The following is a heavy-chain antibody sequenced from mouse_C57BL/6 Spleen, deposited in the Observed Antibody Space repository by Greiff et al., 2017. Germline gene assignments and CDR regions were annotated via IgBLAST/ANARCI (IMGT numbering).Heavy chain of an antibody. J-gene: IGHJ4*01. V-gene: IGHV1-39*01. CDR3: TRGHYYGSIYAMDY. CDR1: GYSFTDYN. Sequence: EVQGVESGPELVKPGASVKISCKASGYSFTDYNMNWVKQSNGKSLEWIGVINPNYGTTSYNQKFKGKATLTVDQSSSTVYMQLNSLTSEDSAVYYCTRGHYYGSIYAMDYWGQGTSVTVSS. D-gene: IGHD1-1*01. CDR2: INPNYGTT.